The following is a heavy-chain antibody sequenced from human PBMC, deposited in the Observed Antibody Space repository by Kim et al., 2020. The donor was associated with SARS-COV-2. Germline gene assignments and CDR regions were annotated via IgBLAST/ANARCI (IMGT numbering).Heavy chain of an antibody. J-gene: IGHJ4*02. D-gene: IGHD3-9*01. CDR2: IDPSDSYT. V-gene: IGHV5-10-1*01. CDR3: VGTRTVRYYDILTYVVY. Sequence: GESLKISCKGSGYSFTSYWISWVRQMPGKGLERMGRIDPSDSYTNYSPSFQGHVTISADKSISTAYLQWSSLKASDTAMYYCVGTRTVRYYDILTYVVYLGERTLVTVSS. CDR1: GYSFTSYW.